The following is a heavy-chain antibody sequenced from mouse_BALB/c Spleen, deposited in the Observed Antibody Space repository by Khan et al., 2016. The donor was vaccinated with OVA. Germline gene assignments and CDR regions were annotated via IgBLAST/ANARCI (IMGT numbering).Heavy chain of an antibody. CDR2: IIPDNGDT. V-gene: IGHV1S46*01. Sequence: EVQLQESGPELMKPGASVKMSCKASGYTFTDYYMKWVKQSHGKSLEWIGNIIPDNGDTFYNQKFKGKATLTVDRSSSTAFMQLNSLTSEDSAVYSCVRGDTTAPFAYWGQGTLVTVSA. D-gene: IGHD1-2*01. CDR1: GYTFTDYY. CDR3: VRGDTTAPFAY. J-gene: IGHJ3*01.